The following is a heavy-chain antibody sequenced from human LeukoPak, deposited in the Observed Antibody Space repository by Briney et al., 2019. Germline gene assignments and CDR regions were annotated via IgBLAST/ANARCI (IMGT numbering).Heavy chain of an antibody. Sequence: ASVKVSCKASGYTFTNYYLYWVRQAPGQGLEWMGIINPSGGSTSYAQKFQGRFTMTRDTSTSTVYMELRSLRSEDTAVYYCARAYYYENSGDYPGSDYWGQGTLVTVSS. CDR1: GYTFTNYY. CDR2: INPSGGST. CDR3: ARAYYYENSGDYPGSDY. J-gene: IGHJ4*02. V-gene: IGHV1-46*01. D-gene: IGHD3-22*01.